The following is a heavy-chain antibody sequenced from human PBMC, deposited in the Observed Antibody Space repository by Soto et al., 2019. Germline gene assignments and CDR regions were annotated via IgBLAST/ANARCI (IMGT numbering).Heavy chain of an antibody. D-gene: IGHD1-1*01. CDR2: IIPIFGTA. CDR1: GGTFSSYA. Sequence: QVQLVQSGAEVKKPGSSVKVSCKASGGTFSSYAISWVRQAPGQGLEWMGGIIPIFGTANYVQKFQGGVTITADESTSTAYMELSSLRSEDTAVYYCARSGGNDDYYYYGMDVWGQGTTVTVSS. CDR3: ARSGGNDDYYYYGMDV. J-gene: IGHJ6*02. V-gene: IGHV1-69*12.